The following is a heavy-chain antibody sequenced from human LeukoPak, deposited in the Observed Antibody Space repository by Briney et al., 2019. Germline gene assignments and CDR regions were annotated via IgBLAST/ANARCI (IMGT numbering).Heavy chain of an antibody. V-gene: IGHV4-38-2*02. CDR2: IYHSGST. CDR1: GYSISSGYY. Sequence: IPSETLSLTCTVSGYSISSGYYWGWIRQPPGKGLEWIGSIYHSGSTYYNPSLKSRVTISVDTSKNQFSLKLSSVTAADTAVYYCARGSMFYYDSSGYGRGVDYWGQGTLVTVSS. J-gene: IGHJ4*02. CDR3: ARGSMFYYDSSGYGRGVDY. D-gene: IGHD3-22*01.